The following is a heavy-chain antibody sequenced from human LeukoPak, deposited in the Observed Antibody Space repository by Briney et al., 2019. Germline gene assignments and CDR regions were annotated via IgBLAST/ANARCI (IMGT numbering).Heavy chain of an antibody. CDR1: GYSFTNYW. CDR2: IYPGDSET. Sequence: GESLKISCKGSGYSFTNYWIGWVRQMPGKGLEWMGIIYPGDSETRYNASLQGQVTISADKSVSTAYLQWNSLKASDTAMYYCARRGQLWSLDYWGQGTLVTVSS. CDR3: ARRGQLWSLDY. D-gene: IGHD1-1*01. V-gene: IGHV5-51*01. J-gene: IGHJ4*02.